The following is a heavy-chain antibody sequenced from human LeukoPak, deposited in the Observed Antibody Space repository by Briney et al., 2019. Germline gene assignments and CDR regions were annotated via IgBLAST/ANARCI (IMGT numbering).Heavy chain of an antibody. CDR1: GGTFSSYT. V-gene: IGHV1-69*02. CDR3: ARVKRDSSGYYYPDY. J-gene: IGHJ4*02. Sequence: ASVKVSCKASGGTFSSYTISWVRQAPGQGLEWMGRIIPILGIANYAQKFQGRVTITADKSTSTAYMELSSLRSEDTAVYYCARVKRDSSGYYYPDYWGQGTLVTVSS. D-gene: IGHD3-22*01. CDR2: IIPILGIA.